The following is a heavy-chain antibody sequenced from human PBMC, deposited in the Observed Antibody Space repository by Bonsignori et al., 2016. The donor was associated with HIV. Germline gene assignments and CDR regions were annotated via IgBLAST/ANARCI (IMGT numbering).Heavy chain of an antibody. D-gene: IGHD2-8*01. J-gene: IGHJ4*02. Sequence: WVRQAPGQGPEWMGWINPNSGFTVYAQRFQGRVTMTSDTSITTAYMELSSLTSEDTAVYFCARGTGLMALWGQGTLVTVSS. CDR3: ARGTGLMAL. CDR2: INPNSGFT. V-gene: IGHV1-8*01.